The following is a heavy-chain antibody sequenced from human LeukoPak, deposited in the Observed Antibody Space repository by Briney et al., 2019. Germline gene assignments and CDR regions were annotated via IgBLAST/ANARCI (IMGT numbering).Heavy chain of an antibody. Sequence: GGSLRLSCAASGFTFSSYEMNWVRQAPGKGLEWVSYISSSGSTIYYADSVKGRFTISRDNAKNSLYLQMNSLRAEDTAVYYCARNSIAAAGTYYYFDYWGQGTLVTVSS. CDR1: GFTFSSYE. J-gene: IGHJ4*02. CDR2: ISSSGSTI. V-gene: IGHV3-48*03. D-gene: IGHD6-13*01. CDR3: ARNSIAAAGTYYYFDY.